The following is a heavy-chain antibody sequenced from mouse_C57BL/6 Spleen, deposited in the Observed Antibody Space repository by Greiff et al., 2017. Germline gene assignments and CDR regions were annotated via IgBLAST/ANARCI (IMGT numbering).Heavy chain of an antibody. CDR2: IWSGGST. Sequence: VQVVESGPGLVQPSQSLSITCTVSGFSFTSYGVHWVRQPPGKGLEWLGVIWSGGSTDYNAAFISRLSISKDNSTSQVFFKMNSLQADDTAIYYCDKQDYGSSPDVWGTGTTVTVSS. CDR3: DKQDYGSSPDV. D-gene: IGHD1-1*01. V-gene: IGHV2-4*01. CDR1: GFSFTSYG. J-gene: IGHJ1*03.